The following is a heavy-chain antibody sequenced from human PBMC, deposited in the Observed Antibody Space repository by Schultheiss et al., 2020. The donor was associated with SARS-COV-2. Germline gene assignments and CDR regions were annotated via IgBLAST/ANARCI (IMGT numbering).Heavy chain of an antibody. Sequence: GESLKISCKGSGYSFTSYWIGWVRQMPGKGLEWMGIIYPGDSDTRYSPSFQGQVTISADKSISTAYLQWSSLKASDTAMYYCARQYSSSWLGNWFDPWGQGTLVTVSS. CDR2: IYPGDSDT. CDR3: ARQYSSSWLGNWFDP. J-gene: IGHJ5*02. V-gene: IGHV5-51*01. CDR1: GYSFTSYW. D-gene: IGHD6-13*01.